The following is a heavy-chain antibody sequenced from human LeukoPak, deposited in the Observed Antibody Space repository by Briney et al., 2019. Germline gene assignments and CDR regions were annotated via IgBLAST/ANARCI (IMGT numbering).Heavy chain of an antibody. Sequence: SETLTLPCSVSGHSIRSHGWSGIRQPPGKGLEWSGYIYYSGRTNDNPSIKSRITISVHTSKNQFSLKLSSVTAADTAVYCCARDRGYCSGGSCYRWFDPWGQGTLVTV. CDR1: GHSIRSHG. J-gene: IGHJ5*02. CDR3: ARDRGYCSGGSCYRWFDP. V-gene: IGHV4-59*11. D-gene: IGHD2-15*01. CDR2: IYYSGRT.